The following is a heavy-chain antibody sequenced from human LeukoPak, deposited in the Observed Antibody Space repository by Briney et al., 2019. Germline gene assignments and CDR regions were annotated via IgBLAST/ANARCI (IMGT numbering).Heavy chain of an antibody. V-gene: IGHV4-59*01. Sequence: PSETLSLTCTVSGGSISSYYWSWIRQPPGKGLEWIGYIYCSGSTNYNPSLKSRVTISVDTSKNQFSLKLSCVTAADTAVYYCARGPNLWFGGGPLDYWGQGTLVTVSS. CDR1: GGSISSYY. J-gene: IGHJ4*02. CDR3: ARGPNLWFGGGPLDY. CDR2: IYCSGST. D-gene: IGHD3-10*01.